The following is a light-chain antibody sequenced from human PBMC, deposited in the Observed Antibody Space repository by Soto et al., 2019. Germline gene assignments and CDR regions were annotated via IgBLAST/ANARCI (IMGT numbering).Light chain of an antibody. V-gene: IGLV2-14*01. CDR2: EVS. CDR1: SNDVGGYDY. Sequence: QSVLTQPASVSGSPGQSITISCSGTSNDVGGYDYVSWYQQHPGKAPKLEIYEVSNRPSWVSNRFSGSKSGNTASLTISGLQPEDEADYYCNSYTSSSTLVFGGGTKVTVL. CDR3: NSYTSSSTLV. J-gene: IGLJ2*01.